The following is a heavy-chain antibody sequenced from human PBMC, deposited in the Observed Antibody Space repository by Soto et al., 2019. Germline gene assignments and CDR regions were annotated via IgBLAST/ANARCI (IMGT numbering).Heavy chain of an antibody. CDR3: VLGHYYES. CDR1: ADTFNTYM. CDR2: STPLLDVA. J-gene: IGHJ4*02. V-gene: IGHV1-69*02. D-gene: IGHD3-16*01. Sequence: QVQLVQSGAQVRKPGSSVQVCRKASADTFNTYMLGWVRQPPGQGLEWMGRSTPLLDVAKHAKTFQGGVRITADKSTSTVYMDLSRLRFDDRAVYDCVLGHYYESWCQGTLVTVP.